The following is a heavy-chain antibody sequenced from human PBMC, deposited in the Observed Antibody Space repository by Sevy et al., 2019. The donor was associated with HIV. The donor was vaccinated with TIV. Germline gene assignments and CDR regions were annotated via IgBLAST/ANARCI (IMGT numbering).Heavy chain of an antibody. Sequence: GGSLRLSCAASGFTFDDYAMHWVRQAPGKGLEWVSGISWNSGSIGYAYSGKGRFTISRDNAKNSLYRQMNSLRAEDTALYYCAKGGYYYDSSGYLGEAFDIWGQGTMVTVSS. CDR1: GFTFDDYA. D-gene: IGHD3-22*01. V-gene: IGHV3-9*01. CDR3: AKGGYYYDSSGYLGEAFDI. J-gene: IGHJ3*02. CDR2: ISWNSGSI.